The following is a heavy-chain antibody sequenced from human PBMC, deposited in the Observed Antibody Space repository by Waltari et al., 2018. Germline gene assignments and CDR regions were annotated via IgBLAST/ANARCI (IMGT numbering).Heavy chain of an antibody. D-gene: IGHD6-19*01. Sequence: QVQLVQSGAEVKKPGSSVKVSCKASGGTFSSYAISWVRQAPGQGLEWMGRISPIFGPANYAQKFQGRVTITADKSTSTAYMELSSLRSEDTAVYYCASTVAANAEYFQHWGQGTLVTVSS. CDR1: GGTFSSYA. CDR3: ASTVAANAEYFQH. CDR2: ISPIFGPA. J-gene: IGHJ1*01. V-gene: IGHV1-69*14.